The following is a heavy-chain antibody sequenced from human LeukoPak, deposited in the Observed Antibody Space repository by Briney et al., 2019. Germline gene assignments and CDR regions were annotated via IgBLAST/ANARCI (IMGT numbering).Heavy chain of an antibody. CDR2: SYYSGST. J-gene: IGHJ4*02. V-gene: IGHV4-39*01. CDR1: GGSISSSTYY. Sequence: SVTLSLPCTVSGGSISSSTYYWGWIRQPPGKGLEWLASSYYSGSTYYNPSLKSRVTISIDTSKNQFSLKLNSVAAADTAVYYWARLNSSGWCLGWGQGTLVTVSS. D-gene: IGHD6-19*01. CDR3: ARLNSSGWCLG.